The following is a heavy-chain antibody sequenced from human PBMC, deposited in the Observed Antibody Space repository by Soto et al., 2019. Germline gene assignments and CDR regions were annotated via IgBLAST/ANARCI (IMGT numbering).Heavy chain of an antibody. J-gene: IGHJ4*02. CDR3: ARVAY. V-gene: IGHV3-23*01. CDR2: ISGSGGDA. CDR1: GFTFRDYA. Sequence: PGGSLRLSCKVSGFTFRDYAMSWVRQAPGKGLEWVSDISGSGGDARYADSVKGRFIISRDNAQNSLFLQMNTLRPEDTAMYYCARVAYWGPGTQVTVSS.